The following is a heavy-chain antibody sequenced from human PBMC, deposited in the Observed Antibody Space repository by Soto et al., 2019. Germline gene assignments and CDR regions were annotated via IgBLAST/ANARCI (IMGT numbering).Heavy chain of an antibody. CDR2: IYYSGST. Sequence: TSETLSLTCTVSGGSISSGDYYWSWIRQPPGKGLEWIGYIYYSGSTYYNPSLKSRVTISVDTSKNQFSLKLSSVTAADTAVYYCARDRGYYDSSGYNDAFDIWGQGTMVIVSS. CDR3: ARDRGYYDSSGYNDAFDI. D-gene: IGHD3-22*01. CDR1: GGSISSGDYY. J-gene: IGHJ3*02. V-gene: IGHV4-30-4*01.